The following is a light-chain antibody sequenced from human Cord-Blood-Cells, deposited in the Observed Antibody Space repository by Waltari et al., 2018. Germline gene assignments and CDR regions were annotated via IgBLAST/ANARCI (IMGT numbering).Light chain of an antibody. V-gene: IGKV2-28*01. CDR1: QSLLHSNGYNY. CDR2: LGS. J-gene: IGKJ1*01. Sequence: DIVMTQSPLSLPVNPGEPASISCRSSQSLLHSNGYNYLDWYLQTPGQSPQLLIYLGSNRASGVPDRFSGSGSGTDFTLKISRVEAEDVGVYYCMQALQTPPWTFGQGTKVEIK. CDR3: MQALQTPPWT.